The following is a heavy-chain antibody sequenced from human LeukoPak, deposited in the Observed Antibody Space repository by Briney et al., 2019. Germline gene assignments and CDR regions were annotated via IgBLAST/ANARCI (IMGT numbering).Heavy chain of an antibody. CDR3: ARDRGPDTYCTNGVCHPPFDY. J-gene: IGHJ4*02. CDR1: GFTFSSYA. CDR2: ISYDGSNK. D-gene: IGHD2-8*01. Sequence: GRSLRLSCAASGFTFSSYAMHWVRQAPGKGLEWVAVISYDGSNKYYADSVKGRFTISRDNSKNTLYLQMNSLRAEDTAVYYCARDRGPDTYCTNGVCHPPFDYWGQGTLVTVSS. V-gene: IGHV3-30*04.